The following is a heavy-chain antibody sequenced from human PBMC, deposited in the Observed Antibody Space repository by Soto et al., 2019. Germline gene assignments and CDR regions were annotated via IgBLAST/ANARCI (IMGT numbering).Heavy chain of an antibody. CDR1: GFTFSSSW. D-gene: IGHD6-13*01. CDR3: GRDRAAAGTD. Sequence: EVQLVESGGGLVQPGGSLRLSCAASGFTFSSSWMHWVRQAPGKGLVWVSRLNTDGSSTSYADSVRGRFIISRDNAKNTLYLQMNSLRTEDTAVYYCGRDRAAAGTDWGQGTLVTVSS. J-gene: IGHJ4*02. V-gene: IGHV3-74*01. CDR2: LNTDGSST.